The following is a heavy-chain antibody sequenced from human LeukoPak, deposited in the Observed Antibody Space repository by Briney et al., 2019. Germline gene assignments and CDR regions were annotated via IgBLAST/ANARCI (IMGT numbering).Heavy chain of an antibody. D-gene: IGHD1-26*01. V-gene: IGHV4-59*01. CDR1: GGSISSYY. J-gene: IGHJ4*02. CDR3: ARVDGELRFDY. CDR2: IYYSGST. Sequence: SETLSLTCTVSGGSISSYYWSWIRQPPGKGLEWIGYIYYSGSTNYNPSLKSRVTISVDTSKNQFSLKLSSVTAADTAVYYCARVDGELRFDYWGQGTLVTAPS.